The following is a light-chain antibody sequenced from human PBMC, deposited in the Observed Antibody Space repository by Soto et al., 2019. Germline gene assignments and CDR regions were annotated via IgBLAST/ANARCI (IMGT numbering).Light chain of an antibody. CDR1: QSVTSRH. CDR2: AAS. CDR3: QQYHTSPYT. J-gene: IGKJ2*01. V-gene: IGKV3-20*01. Sequence: EIVLTQSPGTLSLSPGERVTLSCRASQSVTSRHLAWYQQKPGQAPRLLIFAASGRPPTIPSRFSGSGSGTDFTLTISRLEAEDFAVDFCQQYHTSPYTFGQGTRLEIK.